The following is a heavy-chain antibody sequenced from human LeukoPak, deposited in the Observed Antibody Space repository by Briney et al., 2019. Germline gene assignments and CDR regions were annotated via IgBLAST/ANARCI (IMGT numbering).Heavy chain of an antibody. Sequence: PSETLSLTCTVSGGSISSYYWSWTRQSPGKGLEWIGYIYYSGSTNYNPSLKSRVTISVDTSKNQFSLKLSSVTAADTAVYYCARAPRDSSGWYYYFYYMDVWGKGTTVTVSS. CDR3: ARAPRDSSGWYYYFYYMDV. CDR2: IYYSGST. V-gene: IGHV4-59*01. CDR1: GGSISSYY. D-gene: IGHD6-19*01. J-gene: IGHJ6*03.